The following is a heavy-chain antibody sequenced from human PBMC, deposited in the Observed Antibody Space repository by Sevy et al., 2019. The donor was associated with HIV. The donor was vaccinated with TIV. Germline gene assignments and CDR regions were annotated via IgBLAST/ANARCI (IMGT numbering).Heavy chain of an antibody. CDR2: ISAYNGNT. D-gene: IGHD4-17*01. V-gene: IGHV1-18*01. Sequence: ASVKVSCKASGYTFTSYGISWVRQAPGQGLEWMGWISAYNGNTNYAQKLQGRVTMTTDTSTSTAYMELRSLGSDDPAVYYCARETYGDYGPQYGMDVWGQGTTVTVS. CDR1: GYTFTSYG. J-gene: IGHJ6*02. CDR3: ARETYGDYGPQYGMDV.